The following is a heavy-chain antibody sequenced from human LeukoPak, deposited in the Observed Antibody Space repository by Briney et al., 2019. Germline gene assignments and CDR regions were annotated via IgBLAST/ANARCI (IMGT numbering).Heavy chain of an antibody. CDR1: GGSISSSSYY. D-gene: IGHD3-10*01. V-gene: IGHV4-39*01. CDR3: ASSLSAWFPGGFFNWFDP. J-gene: IGHJ5*02. CDR2: IYYSGST. Sequence: SETLSLTCTVSGGSISSSSYYWGWIRQPPGKGLGGIGSIYYSGSTYYNPSLKSRVTISVDTSKNQFSLKLSSVTAADTAVYYCASSLSAWFPGGFFNWFDPWGQGTLVTVSS.